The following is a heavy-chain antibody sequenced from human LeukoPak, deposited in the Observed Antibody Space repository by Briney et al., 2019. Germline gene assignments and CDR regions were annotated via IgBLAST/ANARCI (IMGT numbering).Heavy chain of an antibody. Sequence: SETLSLTCTVSGAFISSYYWSWIRQPPGKGLEWIGYIYYSGSTNYNPSLKSRVTISADSSNNQFSLKLRCVTPADTAVYYCTVGLWFGELSFDYWGQGTLVTVSS. J-gene: IGHJ4*02. CDR2: IYYSGST. D-gene: IGHD3-10*01. CDR1: GAFISSYY. V-gene: IGHV4-59*01. CDR3: TVGLWFGELSFDY.